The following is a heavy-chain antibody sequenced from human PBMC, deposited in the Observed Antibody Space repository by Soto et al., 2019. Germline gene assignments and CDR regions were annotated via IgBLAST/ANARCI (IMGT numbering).Heavy chain of an antibody. CDR1: GFNFDDYA. CDR2: ISWEGGSV. Sequence: EVQLVESGGGLVQPGRSLRLSCAASGFNFDDYAMHWVRQAPGKNMEWVSGISWEGGSVGYADSVKGRFTISRDNAKNSLYLEMNNLRSEDTALYYCAKDHDEDFGYDLDYRNYWGQGTLVTVSS. J-gene: IGHJ4*02. CDR3: AKDHDEDFGYDLDYRNY. V-gene: IGHV3-9*01. D-gene: IGHD5-12*01.